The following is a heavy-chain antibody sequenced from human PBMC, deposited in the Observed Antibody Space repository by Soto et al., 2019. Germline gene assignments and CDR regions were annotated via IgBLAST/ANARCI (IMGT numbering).Heavy chain of an antibody. Sequence: QVQLQESGPGLVKPSQTLSLTCSVSGGSVSRGGYYWSWIRQLPGRGLEWIGYIYSTGSTLYNPSLKSRVALSMDTSKNQFSLNLTSVTAADTAVYYCARERRDSWPTMCFDFWGQGSLVTVSS. J-gene: IGHJ4*02. CDR2: IYSTGST. D-gene: IGHD3-10*02. V-gene: IGHV4-31*03. CDR3: ARERRDSWPTMCFDF. CDR1: GGSVSRGGYY.